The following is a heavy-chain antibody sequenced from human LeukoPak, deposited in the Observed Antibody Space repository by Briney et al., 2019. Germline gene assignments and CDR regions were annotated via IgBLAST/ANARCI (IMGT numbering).Heavy chain of an antibody. J-gene: IGHJ4*02. CDR3: ARAWRFCGGDCYYDY. D-gene: IGHD2-21*02. V-gene: IGHV1-18*01. CDR2: ISASNGNT. Sequence: ASVRVSCKASGYTFTRYGISWVRQAPGQGLQWLGWISASNGNTNYAQKFRDRVTMSTDTSTSTAYMELRTLRSDDTAVYYCARAWRFCGGDCYYDYWGQGTLVTVSS. CDR1: GYTFTRYG.